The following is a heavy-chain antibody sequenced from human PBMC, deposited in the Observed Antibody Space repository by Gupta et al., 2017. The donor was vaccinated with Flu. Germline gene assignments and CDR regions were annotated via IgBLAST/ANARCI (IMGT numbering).Heavy chain of an antibody. V-gene: IGHV3-30*18. CDR1: GFNFSSYG. D-gene: IGHD6-13*01. CDR2: ISSDRSME. Sequence: VSGFNFSSYGMHWVRQAPGKGLEWVAVISSDRSMEYYAESMKGRFTISRDNSKNTLYLQMXSXRAEDTXVYYCAKSIATDGECKDDWGQGTLVTVSS. J-gene: IGHJ4*02. CDR3: AKSIATDGECKDD.